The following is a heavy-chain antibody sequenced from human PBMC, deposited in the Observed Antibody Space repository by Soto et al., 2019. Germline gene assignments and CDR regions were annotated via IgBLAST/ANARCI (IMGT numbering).Heavy chain of an antibody. CDR2: INPNSGGT. D-gene: IGHD4-17*01. V-gene: IGHV1-2*04. CDR1: GYTFTGYY. J-gene: IGHJ6*02. Sequence: ASVKVSCKASGYTFTGYYMHWVRQAPGQGLEWMGWINPNSGGTNYAQKFQGWVTMTRDTSISTAYMELSRLRSDDTAVYYCERASYYGDYVYYGMDVWGQGNTVTVSS. CDR3: ERASYYGDYVYYGMDV.